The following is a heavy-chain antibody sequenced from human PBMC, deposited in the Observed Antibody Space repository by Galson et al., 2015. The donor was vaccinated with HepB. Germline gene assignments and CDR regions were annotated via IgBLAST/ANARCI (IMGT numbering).Heavy chain of an antibody. V-gene: IGHV3-7*03. CDR2: IKQDGSEK. Sequence: SLRLSCAASGFTFSSYWMSWVRQAPGKGPEWVANIKQDGSEKYYVDSVKGRFTISRDNAKNSLYLQMNSLRAEDTAVYYCARNSRAVVVPAARFDYWGQGTLVTVSS. D-gene: IGHD2-2*01. J-gene: IGHJ4*02. CDR3: ARNSRAVVVPAARFDY. CDR1: GFTFSSYW.